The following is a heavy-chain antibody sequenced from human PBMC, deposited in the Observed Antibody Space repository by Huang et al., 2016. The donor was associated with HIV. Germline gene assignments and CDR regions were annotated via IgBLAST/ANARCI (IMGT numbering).Heavy chain of an antibody. D-gene: IGHD1-1*01. V-gene: IGHV3-9*01. CDR2: ITGDSDRV. CDR1: GFTFDVFS. J-gene: IGHJ4*02. Sequence: EVHLVESGGGLVQLGRSLGLSCGASGFTFDVFSLHWVRQRPGKGLEYVSGITGDSDRVFYAASVKGRFTISRDNAKNSLYLQMNSLRVEDTALYYCAHLPEPSSPWTDYWGQGTLVTVSS. CDR3: AHLPEPSSPWTDY.